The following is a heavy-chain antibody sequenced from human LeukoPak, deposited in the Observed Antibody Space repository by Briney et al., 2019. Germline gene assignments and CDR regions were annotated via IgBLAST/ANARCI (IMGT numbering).Heavy chain of an antibody. J-gene: IGHJ4*02. Sequence: ASVKVSCKASGYTFTGYYMHWVRQAPGQGLEWMGWINPNSGGTNYAQKFQGRVTMTRDTSISTAYMELSSLRSEDTAVYYCARGSMVRGCTDYWGQGTLVTVSS. D-gene: IGHD3-10*01. CDR1: GYTFTGYY. CDR2: INPNSGGT. CDR3: ARGSMVRGCTDY. V-gene: IGHV1-2*02.